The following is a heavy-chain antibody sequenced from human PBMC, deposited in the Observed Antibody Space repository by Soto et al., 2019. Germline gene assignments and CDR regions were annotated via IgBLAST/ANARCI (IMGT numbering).Heavy chain of an antibody. CDR2: MNPNSGNT. CDR3: ARGNSWLYYYYGMDV. Sequence: ASVKVSCKASGYTFTSYDINWVRQATGQGLEWMGWMNPNSGNTGYAQKFQGRVTMTRNTSISTAHMELSSLRSEDTAVYYCARGNSWLYYYYGMDVWGQGTTVTVSS. CDR1: GYTFTSYD. J-gene: IGHJ6*02. D-gene: IGHD6-13*01. V-gene: IGHV1-8*01.